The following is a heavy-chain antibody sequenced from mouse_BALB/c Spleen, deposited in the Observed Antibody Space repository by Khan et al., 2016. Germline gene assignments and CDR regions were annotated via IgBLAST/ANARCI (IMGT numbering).Heavy chain of an antibody. V-gene: IGHV6-3*01. J-gene: IGHJ2*01. Sequence: EGKLEESGGGLVQPGGSMKLSCVAFGFTFSSYWMSWVRQSPEKGLEWVAEIRLKSDNYAPHYAESVKGKFTISRDDSKRRLYRQRNNVRADDTGICYCTAVAPDYWGQGTTVTVSS. CDR3: TAVAPDY. D-gene: IGHD1-1*01. CDR2: IRLKSDNYAP. CDR1: GFTFSSYW.